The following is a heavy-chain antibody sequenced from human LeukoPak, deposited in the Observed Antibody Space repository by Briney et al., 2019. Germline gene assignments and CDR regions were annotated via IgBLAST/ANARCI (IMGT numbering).Heavy chain of an antibody. CDR2: ISYDGSNE. CDR1: GFTFSSYG. CDR3: AKENTIFGVVIIGLDY. J-gene: IGHJ4*02. V-gene: IGHV3-30*18. Sequence: GGSLRLSCAASGFTFSSYGMLWVRQAPGKGLEWVAVISYDGSNEYYADSVKGRFTISRDNSKNTLYLQMNSLRAEDTAVYYCAKENTIFGVVIIGLDYWGQGTLVTVSS. D-gene: IGHD3-3*01.